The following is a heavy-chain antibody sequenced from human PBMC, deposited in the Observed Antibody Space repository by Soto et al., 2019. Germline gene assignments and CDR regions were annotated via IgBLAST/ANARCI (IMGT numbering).Heavy chain of an antibody. CDR2: ISAYNGNT. D-gene: IGHD3-22*01. Sequence: ASVKVSCKASGYTFTSYGISWVRQAPGQGLEWMGWISAYNGNTNYAQKLQGRVTMTTDTSTSTAYMELRSLRSDDTAVYYCARDGMIVVVTTRYYYGMDVWDQGTTVTVSS. J-gene: IGHJ6*02. CDR1: GYTFTSYG. V-gene: IGHV1-18*04. CDR3: ARDGMIVVVTTRYYYGMDV.